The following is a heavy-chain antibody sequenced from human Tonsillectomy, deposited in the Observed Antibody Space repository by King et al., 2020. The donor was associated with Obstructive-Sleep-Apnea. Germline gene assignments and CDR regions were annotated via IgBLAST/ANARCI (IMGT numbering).Heavy chain of an antibody. CDR2: IERKTDGVTT. CDR1: GFTFRNAW. Sequence: VQLVESGGGLVKPGGSLRLSCAASGFTFRNAWMSWVRQAPGKGLEWVGRIERKTDGVTTDYAAPVKGRFSISRDDSKDTLYLQMNSLKIEDTAVYYCTTGRRAAMIDPIDNWGRGTLVTVSS. D-gene: IGHD2-21*01. J-gene: IGHJ4*02. CDR3: TTGRRAAMIDPIDN. V-gene: IGHV3-15*04.